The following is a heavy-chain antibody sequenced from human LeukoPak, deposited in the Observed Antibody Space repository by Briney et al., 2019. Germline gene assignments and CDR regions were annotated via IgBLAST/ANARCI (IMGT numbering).Heavy chain of an antibody. V-gene: IGHV3-9*01. CDR3: AKVSLPMITSSGVAFDV. J-gene: IGHJ3*01. Sequence: GGSLRLPCAASGFTFDDYALPGARQATGKGREWVPEINWRGETVDYPDSVKGRFTISRDNAANSLYLQMNSLRPEDTALYYCAKVSLPMITSSGVAFDVWGQGTMVTVSS. D-gene: IGHD3-16*01. CDR2: INWRGETV. CDR1: GFTFDDYA.